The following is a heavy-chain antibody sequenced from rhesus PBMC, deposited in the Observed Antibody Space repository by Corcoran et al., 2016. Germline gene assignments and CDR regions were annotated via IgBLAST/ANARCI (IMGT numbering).Heavy chain of an antibody. Sequence: QVTLKESGPALVKPTQTLTLTCTFSGFSLSTSGMGVGWIRQPSRKTLEWLAHLYWHDDKYDSTSLKSRHTSAKDTTKNQVVLTMTNMDPVDTATYSCARSSVPRYYFDYWGQGVLVTVSS. J-gene: IGHJ4*01. CDR1: GFSLSTSGMG. V-gene: IGHV2-1*01. CDR3: ARSSVPRYYFDY. CDR2: LYWHDDK. D-gene: IGHD1-1*01.